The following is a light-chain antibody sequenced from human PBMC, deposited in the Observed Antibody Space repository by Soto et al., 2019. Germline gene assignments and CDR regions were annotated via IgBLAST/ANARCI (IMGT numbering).Light chain of an antibody. Sequence: ERGMTQSPTTLSVAPGESAPLSCRASQSVNRQLAWYQQKPGQAPRLLIYDVSTRATGIPARFSGSGSGTEFTLTISSLQSEDFAVYCCQQYNNWPQTFGQGTKVDI. V-gene: IGKV3-15*01. CDR2: DVS. CDR1: QSVNRQ. CDR3: QQYNNWPQT. J-gene: IGKJ1*01.